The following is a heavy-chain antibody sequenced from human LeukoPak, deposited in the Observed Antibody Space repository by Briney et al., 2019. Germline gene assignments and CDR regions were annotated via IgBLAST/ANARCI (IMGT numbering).Heavy chain of an antibody. J-gene: IGHJ5*02. D-gene: IGHD6-19*01. CDR3: ARYSSGWHLTNNWFDP. CDR2: IKQDGSEK. V-gene: IGHV3-7*01. Sequence: GGSLRLSWAASGFTFSSYWMSWVGQAQGKGREGGANIKQDGSEKYYVDSVKGRFTISRDNAKNSLYLQMNSLRAEDTAVYYCARYSSGWHLTNNWFDPWGQGTLVTVSS. CDR1: GFTFSSYW.